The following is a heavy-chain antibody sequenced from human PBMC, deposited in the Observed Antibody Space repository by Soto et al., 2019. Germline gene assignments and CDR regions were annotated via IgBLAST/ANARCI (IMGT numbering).Heavy chain of an antibody. CDR1: GGSISSSSYY. Sequence: SETLSLTCTVSGGSISSSSYYWGWIRQPPGKGLEWIGSIYYSGSTYYNPSLKSRVTISVDTSKNQFSLRLSSVTAADTAVYYCARLMMTTVTTVWFDPWGQGTLVTVSS. CDR3: ARLMMTTVTTVWFDP. J-gene: IGHJ5*02. V-gene: IGHV4-39*01. D-gene: IGHD4-17*01. CDR2: IYYSGST.